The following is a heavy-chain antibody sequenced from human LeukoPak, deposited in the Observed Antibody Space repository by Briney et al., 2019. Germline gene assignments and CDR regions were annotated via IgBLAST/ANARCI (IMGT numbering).Heavy chain of an antibody. CDR3: ARQDFYYYYMDA. CDR1: GDSISSYY. J-gene: IGHJ6*03. V-gene: IGHV4-59*08. CDR2: IFYSGST. D-gene: IGHD3-3*01. Sequence: PSETLSLTCTVSGDSISSYYWSWIRQPPGKGLEWIGYIFYSGSTDYNSALKSRVTISLDPSKNQFSLKLTSVTAADTAVYYCARQDFYYYYMDAWGKGTTVTVPS.